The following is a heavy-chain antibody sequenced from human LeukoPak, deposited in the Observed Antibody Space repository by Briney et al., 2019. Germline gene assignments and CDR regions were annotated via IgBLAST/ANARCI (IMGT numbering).Heavy chain of an antibody. Sequence: SETLSLTCAVYGGSFNGYYWYWNRQPPGKGLEWIGEINHSGSTNYNPSLKSRVTISVDTSKNQFSLRLSSVTAADTAVYYCARGPSISSTYYFDSWGQGTLVSVSS. D-gene: IGHD6-13*01. CDR3: ARGPSISSTYYFDS. J-gene: IGHJ4*02. V-gene: IGHV4-34*01. CDR1: GGSFNGYY. CDR2: INHSGST.